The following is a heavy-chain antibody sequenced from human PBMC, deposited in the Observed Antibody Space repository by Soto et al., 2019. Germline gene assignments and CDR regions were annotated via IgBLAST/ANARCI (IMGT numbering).Heavy chain of an antibody. J-gene: IGHJ2*01. CDR3: ASPLWRDDCNWGYFDL. V-gene: IGHV3-30-3*01. CDR2: ISYDGSNK. D-gene: IGHD2-21*02. Sequence: QVQLVESGGGVVQPGRSLRLSCAASGFTFSSYAMHWVRQAPGKGLEWVAVISYDGSNKYYADSVKGRFNISRDNSKNTQDLQMNSLRAEDTDVYYWASPLWRDDCNWGYFDLWGRGALVTVSS. CDR1: GFTFSSYA.